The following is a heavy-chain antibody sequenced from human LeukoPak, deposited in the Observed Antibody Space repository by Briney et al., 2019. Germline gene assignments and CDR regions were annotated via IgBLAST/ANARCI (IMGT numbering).Heavy chain of an antibody. CDR3: ARVTAVAVRAFDI. CDR1: GGTFSSYA. CDR2: IIPIFGTA. D-gene: IGHD6-19*01. V-gene: IGHV1-69*13. J-gene: IGHJ3*02. Sequence: WASVKVSCKASGGTFSSYAISWVRQAPGQGLEWMGGIIPIFGTANYAQKFQGRVTITADESTSTAYMELSSLRSEDTAVYYCARVTAVAVRAFDIWGQGTMVTVSS.